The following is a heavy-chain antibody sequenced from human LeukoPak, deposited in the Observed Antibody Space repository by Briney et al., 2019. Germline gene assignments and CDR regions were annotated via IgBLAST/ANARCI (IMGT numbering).Heavy chain of an antibody. J-gene: IGHJ4*02. CDR3: ARDRPRAAVIAAGEFDY. Sequence: SVKVSCKASRGTFSNYAISWVRQAPGQGLEWMGGIIPIFGTANYAQKFQGRVTITADESTSTAYMELSSLRSEDTAVYYCARDRPRAAVIAAGEFDYWGQGTLVTVSS. D-gene: IGHD6-13*01. V-gene: IGHV1-69*13. CDR1: RGTFSNYA. CDR2: IIPIFGTA.